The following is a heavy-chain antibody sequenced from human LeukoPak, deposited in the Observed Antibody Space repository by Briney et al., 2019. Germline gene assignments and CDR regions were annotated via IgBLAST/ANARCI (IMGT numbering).Heavy chain of an antibody. V-gene: IGHV1-69*05. CDR3: ARGDNSGWYSDY. J-gene: IGHJ4*02. CDR2: IIPIFGTA. D-gene: IGHD6-19*01. CDR1: GGTFSSYA. Sequence: ASVKVSCEASGGTFSSYAISWVRQVPGQGLEWMGGIIPIFGTANYAQKFQGRFTITTDESTNTAYMELSSLRFEDTAVYYCARGDNSGWYSDYWGQGTLVTVSS.